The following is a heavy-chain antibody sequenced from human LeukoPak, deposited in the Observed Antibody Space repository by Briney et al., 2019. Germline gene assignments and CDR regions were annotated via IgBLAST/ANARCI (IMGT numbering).Heavy chain of an antibody. Sequence: GGSLRLSCAASGFTFSSYSVNWVRQAPGKGLEWVSSISSSSSYIYYADSVKGRFTISRDNAKNSLYLQMNSLRAEDTAVYYCAREVVVPAAIRGMFDYWGQGTLVTVSS. D-gene: IGHD2-2*02. CDR2: ISSSSSYI. CDR3: AREVVVPAAIRGMFDY. CDR1: GFTFSSYS. V-gene: IGHV3-21*01. J-gene: IGHJ4*02.